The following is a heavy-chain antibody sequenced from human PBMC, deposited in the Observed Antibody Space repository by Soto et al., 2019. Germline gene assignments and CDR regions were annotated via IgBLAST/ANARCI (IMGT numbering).Heavy chain of an antibody. CDR2: INQDGSEK. J-gene: IGHJ4*02. Sequence: PGGSLRLSCGASGFTFRSYWMSWVRQAPGKGLEWVANINQDGSEKYYVDSVKGRFTISRDNAENSVYLQMNTLRAKDTAVYYCARDYLVVPHRVIDYWGQGTLVTVSS. D-gene: IGHD2-2*01. CDR1: GFTFRSYW. CDR3: ARDYLVVPHRVIDY. V-gene: IGHV3-7*01.